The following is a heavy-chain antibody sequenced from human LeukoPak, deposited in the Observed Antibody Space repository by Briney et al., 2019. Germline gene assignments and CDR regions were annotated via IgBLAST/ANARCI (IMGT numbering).Heavy chain of an antibody. J-gene: IGHJ5*02. D-gene: IGHD2-2*01. Sequence: GESLKISCKGFGDTFSSDWIGWVRQAPGQGLEWMGIINPSGGSTSYAQKFQGRVTMTRDTSISTAYMELSRLRSDDTAVYYCAREKHDCSSTSCYFDANALGNWFDPWGQGTLVTVSS. V-gene: IGHV1-46*01. CDR3: AREKHDCSSTSCYFDANALGNWFDP. CDR1: GDTFSSDW. CDR2: INPSGGST.